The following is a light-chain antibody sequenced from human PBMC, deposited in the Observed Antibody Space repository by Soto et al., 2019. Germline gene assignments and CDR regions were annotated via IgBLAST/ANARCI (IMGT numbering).Light chain of an antibody. CDR3: SSYTASNILEV. CDR2: EVT. J-gene: IGLJ1*01. V-gene: IGLV2-14*01. CDR1: SSDVGGYNF. Sequence: QSVLTQPASVSGSPGQSITSSCTWTSSDVGGYNFVSWYQQHPGKAPKLIIYEVTHRPSGVSNRFSGSKSGNTASLTISGLQAEDEADYYCSSYTASNILEVFGTGTKVTVL.